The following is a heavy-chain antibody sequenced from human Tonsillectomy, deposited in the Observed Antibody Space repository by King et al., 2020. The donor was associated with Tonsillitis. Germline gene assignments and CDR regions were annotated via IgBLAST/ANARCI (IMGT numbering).Heavy chain of an antibody. Sequence: QLVQSGGGVVQPGGSLRLSCAASGFTFSAYGMHWVRQAPGKGLEWVAFIRYDGSNKYYGDSVKGRFTISRDSSKNRLYLQMNSLSVEDTAMYYCAKDRRITSPGTSGDYWGQGTLVTVSS. V-gene: IGHV3-30*02. CDR3: AKDRRITSPGTSGDY. CDR2: IRYDGSNK. CDR1: GFTFSAYG. D-gene: IGHD6-13*01. J-gene: IGHJ4*02.